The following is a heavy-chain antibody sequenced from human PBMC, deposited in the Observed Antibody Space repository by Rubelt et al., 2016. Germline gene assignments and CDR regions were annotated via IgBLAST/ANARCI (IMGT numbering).Heavy chain of an antibody. CDR3: ARDLVPHMALKEAALDI. CDR1: GFTFSSYS. V-gene: IGHV3-33*08. Sequence: LQLLESGGGLVQPGGSLRLSCAASGFTFSSYSMNWVRQAPGKGLEWVAVLWYDGNNKYYADSVKGGLSICRGNSKKTLYMQVISLRAEDTAVYYCARDLVPHMALKEAALDIWGQGTMVTVSS. D-gene: IGHD2-2*01. J-gene: IGHJ3*02. CDR2: LWYDGNNK.